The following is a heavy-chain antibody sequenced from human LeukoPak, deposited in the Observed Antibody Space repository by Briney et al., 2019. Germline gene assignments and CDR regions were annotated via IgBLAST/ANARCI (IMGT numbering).Heavy chain of an antibody. CDR1: GFTFSDYY. V-gene: IGHV3-11*01. CDR3: ARDRGGGDFYDSSGFPPPQFDP. D-gene: IGHD3-22*01. Sequence: GGSLRLSCAASGFTFSDYYMSWIRQAPGKGLEWVSYISRSGSTIYYADSVKARFTISRDNAKTSLYLQMNSLRAEDTAAYYCARDRGGGDFYDSSGFPPPQFDPWGQGTLVTVSS. J-gene: IGHJ5*02. CDR2: ISRSGSTI.